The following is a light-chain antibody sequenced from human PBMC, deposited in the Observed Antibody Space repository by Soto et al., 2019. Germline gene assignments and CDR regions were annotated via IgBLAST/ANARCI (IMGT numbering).Light chain of an antibody. Sequence: EIVLTQSPGTLSLSPGERATLSCRASQSVPNNYVAWYQQKSGQAPRRLMFGASFRASGVPDRFSGSGSGTDFTLTISRLEPEDFAVYHCQQYGSSTTFGQGTKVDIK. J-gene: IGKJ1*01. CDR2: GAS. CDR3: QQYGSSTT. V-gene: IGKV3-20*01. CDR1: QSVPNNY.